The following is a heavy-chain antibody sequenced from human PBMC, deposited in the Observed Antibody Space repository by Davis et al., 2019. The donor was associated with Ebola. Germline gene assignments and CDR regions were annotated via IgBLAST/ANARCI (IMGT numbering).Heavy chain of an antibody. Sequence: GESLKISCAASGFTFSSYEMNWVRQAPGKGLEWVSYISSSGSTTYYADSVKGRFTISRDNSKNTLYLQMNSLRAEDTAVYYCANSGGVTTRRPIDYWGQGTLVTVSS. J-gene: IGHJ4*02. CDR1: GFTFSSYE. CDR2: ISSSGSTT. D-gene: IGHD4-17*01. CDR3: ANSGGVTTRRPIDY. V-gene: IGHV3-48*03.